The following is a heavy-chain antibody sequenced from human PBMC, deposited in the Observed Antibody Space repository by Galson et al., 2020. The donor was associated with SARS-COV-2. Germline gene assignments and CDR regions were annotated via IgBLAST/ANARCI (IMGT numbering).Heavy chain of an antibody. D-gene: IGHD3-10*01. CDR1: GGSISSYY. CDR3: ARERYEGLWFGEDAFDI. V-gene: IGHV4-59*01. J-gene: IGHJ3*02. Sequence: SETLSLTCTVSGGSISSYYWSWIRQPPGKGLEWIGYIYYSGSTNYNPSLKSRVTISVDTSKNQFSLKLSSVTAADTAVYYCARERYEGLWFGEDAFDIWGQGTMVTVSS. CDR2: IYYSGST.